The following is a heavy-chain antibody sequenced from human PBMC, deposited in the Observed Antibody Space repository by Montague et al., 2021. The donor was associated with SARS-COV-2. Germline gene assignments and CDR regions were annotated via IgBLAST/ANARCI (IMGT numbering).Heavy chain of an antibody. Sequence: SLRLSCEASGFHVSSYAMSWVRQAPGKGLEWVSAISGSGGTTWYADSVKGRFTISRDNSKNTLYLQMNSLRAEDTDVYYCAKSPSGWWLFDYWGQGTLVTVAS. D-gene: IGHD6-19*01. CDR3: AKSPSGWWLFDY. CDR1: GFHVSSYA. CDR2: ISGSGGTT. J-gene: IGHJ4*02. V-gene: IGHV3-23*01.